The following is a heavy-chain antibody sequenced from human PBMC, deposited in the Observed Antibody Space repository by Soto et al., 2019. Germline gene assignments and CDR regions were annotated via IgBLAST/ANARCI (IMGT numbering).Heavy chain of an antibody. J-gene: IGHJ6*02. V-gene: IGHV4-31*03. CDR1: GGSISSGGYY. D-gene: IGHD3-3*01. Sequence: SETLSLTCTVSGGSISSGGYYWSWIRQHPGKGLEWIGYIYYSGSTYYNPSLKSRVTISVDTSKNQFSLKLSSVTAADTAVYYCARGGWSPAPYYYYYYGMDVWGQGTTVTVSS. CDR2: IYYSGST. CDR3: ARGGWSPAPYYYYYYGMDV.